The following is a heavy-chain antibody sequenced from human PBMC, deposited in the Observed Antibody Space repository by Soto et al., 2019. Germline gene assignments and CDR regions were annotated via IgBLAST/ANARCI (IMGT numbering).Heavy chain of an antibody. CDR3: ARGLLGEFPFDY. CDR1: GGSISSGDYY. Sequence: PSETLSLTCTVSGGSISSGDYYWSWIRHPPGKGLEWIGYIYYSGSTYYNPSLKSRVTISVDTSKNQFSLKLSSVTAADTAVYYCARGLLGEFPFDYWGQGTLVTVSS. CDR2: IYYSGST. J-gene: IGHJ4*02. V-gene: IGHV4-30-4*01. D-gene: IGHD3-10*01.